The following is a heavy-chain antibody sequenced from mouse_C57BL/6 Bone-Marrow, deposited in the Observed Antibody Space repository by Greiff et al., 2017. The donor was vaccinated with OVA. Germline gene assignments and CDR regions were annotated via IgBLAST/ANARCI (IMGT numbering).Heavy chain of an antibody. J-gene: IGHJ3*01. CDR2: IDPEDGET. Sequence: VQLQHSGAELVKPGASVKLSCTASGFNIKDYYMHWVKQRTEQGLEWIGRIDPEDGETKYAPKFQGKATITADKSSNTAYLQLSSLTYEDTAVYYCGRNYGNYRSFAYWGHGALVSVSA. CDR3: GRNYGNYRSFAY. CDR1: GFNIKDYY. D-gene: IGHD2-1*01. V-gene: IGHV14-2*01.